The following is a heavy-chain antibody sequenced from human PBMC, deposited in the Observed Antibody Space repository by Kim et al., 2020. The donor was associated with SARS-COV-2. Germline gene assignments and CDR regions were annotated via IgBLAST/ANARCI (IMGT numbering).Heavy chain of an antibody. V-gene: IGHV3-43*01. J-gene: IGHJ4*02. Sequence: YYADSVKGRFTISRDNSNNSLYLQMNSLRTEDTALYYCAKDRPGAYYFDYWGQGTLVTVSS. CDR3: AKDRPGAYYFDY.